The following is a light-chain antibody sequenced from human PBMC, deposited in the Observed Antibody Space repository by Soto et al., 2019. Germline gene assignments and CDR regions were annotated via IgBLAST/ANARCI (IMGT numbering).Light chain of an antibody. Sequence: EIVMTQSPATLSVSPGERATLSCRASQSVSSNLAWYQQKPGHTPKLPLYVASPRATGIPARCSGSGSGTEFTLTISSLQSEDFAVYYCQQYNVWPLTFGGGTKGEFK. CDR2: VAS. CDR3: QQYNVWPLT. V-gene: IGKV3-15*01. CDR1: QSVSSN. J-gene: IGKJ4*01.